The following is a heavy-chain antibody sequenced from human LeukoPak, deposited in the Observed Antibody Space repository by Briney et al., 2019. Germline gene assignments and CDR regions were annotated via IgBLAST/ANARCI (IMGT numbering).Heavy chain of an antibody. J-gene: IGHJ4*02. V-gene: IGHV4-30-2*01. CDR3: ARVRGSGGYGGLFDY. Sequence: PSETLSLTCAVSGGSISSGGYSWSWIRQPPGKGLEWIGYIYHSGSTYYNPSLKSRATISVDRSKNQFSLKLSSVTAADTAVYYCARVRGSGGYGGLFDYWGQGTLVTVSS. D-gene: IGHD3-16*01. CDR2: IYHSGST. CDR1: GGSISSGGYS.